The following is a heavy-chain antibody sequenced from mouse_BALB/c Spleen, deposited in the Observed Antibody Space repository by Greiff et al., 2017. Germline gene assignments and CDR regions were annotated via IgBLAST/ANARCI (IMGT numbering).Heavy chain of an antibody. CDR1: GYTFTDYY. CDR2: VNPYNGGT. CDR3: ARSKYDGRLYYYAMDY. V-gene: IGHV1-19*01. J-gene: IGHJ4*01. Sequence: VQLKQSGPELVKPGASVKMSCKASGYTFTDYYMDWVKQSHGESFEWIGRVNPYNGGTSYNQKFKGKATLTVDKSSSTAYMELNSLTSEDSAVYYCARSKYDGRLYYYAMDYWGQGTSVTVSS. D-gene: IGHD2-14*01.